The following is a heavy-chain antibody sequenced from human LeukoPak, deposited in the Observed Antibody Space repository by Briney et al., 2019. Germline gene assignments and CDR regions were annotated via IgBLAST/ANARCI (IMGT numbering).Heavy chain of an antibody. CDR1: GGSISSYY. D-gene: IGHD3-10*01. CDR3: GGGFGELLSGKHHYYYYGMDV. V-gene: IGHV4-59*01. J-gene: IGHJ6*02. Sequence: SETLSLTCTVSGGSISSYYWSWIRQPPGKGLEWIGYIYYSGSTNYNPSLKSRVTISVDTSKNQFSLKLSSVTAADTAVYYCGGGFGELLSGKHHYYYYGMDVWGQGTTVTVSS. CDR2: IYYSGST.